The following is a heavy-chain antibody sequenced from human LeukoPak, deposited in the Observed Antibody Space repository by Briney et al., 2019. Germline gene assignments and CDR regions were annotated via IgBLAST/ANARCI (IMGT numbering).Heavy chain of an antibody. V-gene: IGHV4-4*07. CDR2: IYTSGST. CDR3: ARDNYDSSGYAYYYYYMDV. CDR1: GGSISSYY. Sequence: SETLSLTCTVSGGSISSYYWSWIRQPAGKGLEWIGRIYTSGSTNYNPSLKSRVTMSVDTSKNQFSLKLSSVTAADTAVYYCARDNYDSSGYAYYYYYMDVWGKGTTVTISS. D-gene: IGHD3-22*01. J-gene: IGHJ6*03.